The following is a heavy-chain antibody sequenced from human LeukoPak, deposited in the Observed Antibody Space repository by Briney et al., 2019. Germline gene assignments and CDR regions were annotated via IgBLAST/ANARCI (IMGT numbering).Heavy chain of an antibody. CDR3: ARDPSYSSSSYYYYGMDV. D-gene: IGHD6-13*01. Sequence: SETLSLTYTVSGGSISRHYWSWIRQPPGKGLEWIGYIYHSGSTNYNPSLKSRVTISVDTSKNQFSLKVSSVTAADTAVYYCARDPSYSSSSYYYYGMDVWGQGTTVTVSS. V-gene: IGHV4-59*11. J-gene: IGHJ6*02. CDR2: IYHSGST. CDR1: GGSISRHY.